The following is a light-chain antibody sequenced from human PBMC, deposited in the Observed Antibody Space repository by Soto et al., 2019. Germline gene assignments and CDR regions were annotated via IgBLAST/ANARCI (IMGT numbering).Light chain of an antibody. CDR2: AAS. V-gene: IGKV1-39*01. CDR3: QQSYSTPWT. CDR1: QSISSY. J-gene: IGKJ1*01. Sequence: DIQMTQSPSSLSASVGGRVPITCRASQSISSYLNWYQQKPGKAPKLLIYAASSLQSGVPSRFSGSGSGTDCTLTISSLQPEDVATYYCQQSYSTPWTFGQGTKVDIK.